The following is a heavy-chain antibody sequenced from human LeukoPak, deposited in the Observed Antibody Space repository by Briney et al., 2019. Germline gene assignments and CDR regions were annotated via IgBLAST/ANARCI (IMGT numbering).Heavy chain of an antibody. Sequence: SGTLSLTCAVSGGSISSSNWWSWVRQPPGQGLVWIGEIYHSGSTNYNPSLKSRVTISVDKSKNQFSLKLSSVTAADTAVYYCARGSLRGYSGYPNWFDPWGQGTLVTVSS. CDR1: GGSISSSNW. CDR2: IYHSGST. J-gene: IGHJ5*02. V-gene: IGHV4-4*02. D-gene: IGHD5-12*01. CDR3: ARGSLRGYSGYPNWFDP.